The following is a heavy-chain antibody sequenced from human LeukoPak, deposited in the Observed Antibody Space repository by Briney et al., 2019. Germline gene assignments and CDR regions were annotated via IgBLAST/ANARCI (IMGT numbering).Heavy chain of an antibody. CDR3: ARGFSSTCVDY. Sequence: GGSLRLSCAASGFTFSSYGMHWVRQDPGKGLEWVAVIRYDGNNRYYADSVRGRFAISRDNSKNTLYLQMNSLRADDTALYYCARGFSSTCVDYWGQGTLVSVFS. V-gene: IGHV3-33*01. CDR1: GFTFSSYG. D-gene: IGHD6-13*01. CDR2: IRYDGNNR. J-gene: IGHJ4*02.